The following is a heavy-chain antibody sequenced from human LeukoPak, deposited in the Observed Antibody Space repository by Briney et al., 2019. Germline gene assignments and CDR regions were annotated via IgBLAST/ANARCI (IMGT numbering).Heavy chain of an antibody. V-gene: IGHV1-2*02. CDR2: VNPNGGAT. CDR1: GYTFTGYY. Sequence: ASVKVSCKASGYTFTGYYMYWVRQAPGQGLEWMGWVNPNGGATNYAQKFQGRVTMTRDTSISTAYMELSRLRSDDTAVYYCARAAVTTLPYFDYWGQGTLVTVSS. CDR3: ARAAVTTLPYFDY. D-gene: IGHD4-17*01. J-gene: IGHJ4*02.